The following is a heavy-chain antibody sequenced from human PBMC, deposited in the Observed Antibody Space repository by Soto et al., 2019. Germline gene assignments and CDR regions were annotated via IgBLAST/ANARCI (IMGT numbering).Heavy chain of an antibody. V-gene: IGHV3-30*18. CDR3: AKDLPPGAVAGTGYDY. CDR2: ISYDGSNI. D-gene: IGHD6-19*01. J-gene: IGHJ4*02. Sequence: GGSFILSCAASRFTCSRYCMHWARHAPGKGLEWVAVISYDGSNIYYVDSVKGRFTISRDNSKNTLYLQMNSLRAEDTAVYYCAKDLPPGAVAGTGYDYWGQGALVTVSS. CDR1: RFTCSRYC.